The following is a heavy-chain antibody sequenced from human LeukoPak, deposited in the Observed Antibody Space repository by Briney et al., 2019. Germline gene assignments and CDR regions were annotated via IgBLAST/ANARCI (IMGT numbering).Heavy chain of an antibody. CDR2: IRYDGSNK. CDR1: GFTFSSYG. CDR3: AKDASQLLWFGELLDY. Sequence: TGGSLRLSCAASGFTFSSYGMHWVRQAPGKGLEWVAFIRYDGSNKYYADSVKGRFTISRDNSKNTLYLQMNSLRAEDTAVYYCAKDASQLLWFGELLDYWDQGTLVTVSS. V-gene: IGHV3-30*02. J-gene: IGHJ4*02. D-gene: IGHD3-10*01.